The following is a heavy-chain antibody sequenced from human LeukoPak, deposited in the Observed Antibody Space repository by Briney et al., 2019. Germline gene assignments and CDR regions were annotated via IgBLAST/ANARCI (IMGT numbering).Heavy chain of an antibody. CDR1: GGSSRSGDYF. CDR3: ARENNDYGGKKAFDY. V-gene: IGHV4-30-4*01. J-gene: IGHJ4*02. CDR2: IHYSGNT. Sequence: SETLSLTCAVSGGSSRSGDYFWSWIRQPPGKGLEWIGHIHYSGNTYYNPSLKSRVSISVDTPKNQFSLKLSSVTAADTAVYYCARENNDYGGKKAFDYWGQGTLVTASS. D-gene: IGHD4-23*01.